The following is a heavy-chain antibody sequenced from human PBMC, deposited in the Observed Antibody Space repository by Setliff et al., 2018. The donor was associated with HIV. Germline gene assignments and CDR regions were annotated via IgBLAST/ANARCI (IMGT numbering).Heavy chain of an antibody. D-gene: IGHD6-13*01. Sequence: GESLKISCKGSGYSFTNYGITWVRQAPGRGLEWMGWISAYNGNTHYAQKFQGRVTMTTDTSTTTAYMELRSLRSDDTAVYYCARDPVPASSGTVWFDPWGQGTLVTVSS. V-gene: IGHV1-18*01. J-gene: IGHJ5*02. CDR3: ARDPVPASSGTVWFDP. CDR1: GYSFTNYG. CDR2: ISAYNGNT.